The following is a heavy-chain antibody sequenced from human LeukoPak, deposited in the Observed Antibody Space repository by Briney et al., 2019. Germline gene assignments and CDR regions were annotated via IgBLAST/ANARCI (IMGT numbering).Heavy chain of an antibody. CDR1: GFTFSSYW. J-gene: IGHJ4*02. CDR3: ARLDILTGNYYYFNF. D-gene: IGHD3-9*01. V-gene: IGHV3-74*01. Sequence: GGCLRLSCAASGFTFSSYWMHWARQAPGMGLVWVSRISGDGSTTSYADSVKGRFTISRDNAKNTLYLQMNSLRAEDTAVYYCARLDILTGNYYYFNFWGQGTLVTVSS. CDR2: ISGDGSTT.